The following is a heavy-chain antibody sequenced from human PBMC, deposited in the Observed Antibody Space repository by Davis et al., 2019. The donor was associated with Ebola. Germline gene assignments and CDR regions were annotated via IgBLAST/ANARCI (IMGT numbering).Heavy chain of an antibody. CDR2: ISAYNGNT. Sequence: ASVKVSCKASGYTFTSYGISWVRQAPGQGLEWMGWISAYNGNTNYAQKLQGRVTMTTDTSTSTAYMELRSLRSDDTAMYYCARLGGYCSGGSCFRGNWFDPWGQGTLVTVSS. CDR1: GYTFTSYG. CDR3: ARLGGYCSGGSCFRGNWFDP. D-gene: IGHD2-15*01. V-gene: IGHV1-18*01. J-gene: IGHJ5*02.